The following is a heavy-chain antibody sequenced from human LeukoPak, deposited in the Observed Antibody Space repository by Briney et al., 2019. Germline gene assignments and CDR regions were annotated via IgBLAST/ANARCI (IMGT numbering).Heavy chain of an antibody. D-gene: IGHD2-2*03. V-gene: IGHV3-23*01. J-gene: IGHJ4*02. CDR2: ISANGGDT. Sequence: GGSLRLSCAASGFTFSSYAMSWVRQAPGKGLEWVSIISANGGDTYYADSVKGRFTISRDNSKNTLYLQMNSLRAEDTAIYYCAKLSGYCGTAICYFSFDYWGQGALVTVSS. CDR3: AKLSGYCGTAICYFSFDY. CDR1: GFTFSSYA.